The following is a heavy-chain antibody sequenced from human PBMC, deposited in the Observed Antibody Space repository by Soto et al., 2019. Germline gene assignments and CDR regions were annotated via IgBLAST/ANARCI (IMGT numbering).Heavy chain of an antibody. Sequence: QVQLVQSGAEVKKPGASVKVSCKASGYTFTSYGISWVRQAPGQGLEWMGWISAYNGNTNYAQKLQGRVTMTTDTSPSTAYMELRSLRSADTAVYCCARNGSLNSNVVDAKDRSLYYYYGMDVWGQGTTVTVSS. V-gene: IGHV1-18*01. CDR2: ISAYNGNT. CDR3: ARNGSLNSNVVDAKDRSLYYYYGMDV. D-gene: IGHD2-15*01. J-gene: IGHJ6*02. CDR1: GYTFTSYG.